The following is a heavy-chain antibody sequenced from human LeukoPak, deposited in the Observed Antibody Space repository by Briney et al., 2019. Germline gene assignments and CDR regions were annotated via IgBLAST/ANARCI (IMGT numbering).Heavy chain of an antibody. CDR1: GGSMSSYY. D-gene: IGHD6-13*01. V-gene: IGHV4-59*01. J-gene: IGHJ4*02. CDR2: IYYTGST. CDR3: ARDATAGNFDY. Sequence: SETLSLTCTVSGGSMSSYYWSWIRHPPGKGLEDIGYIYYTGSTYYNPSLKSRVTISVDTSKKQFSLRLSSLTAADTAVYYCARDATAGNFDYWGQGTLVTVSS.